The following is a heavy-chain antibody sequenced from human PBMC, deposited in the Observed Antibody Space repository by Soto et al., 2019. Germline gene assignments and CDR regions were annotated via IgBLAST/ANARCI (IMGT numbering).Heavy chain of an antibody. CDR1: GFSFSGYG. J-gene: IGHJ6*03. V-gene: IGHV3-33*01. D-gene: IGHD1-26*01. CDR2: IWYDGRYK. Sequence: QVQLVESGGGVVQPGRSRRLSCVASGFSFSGYGIHWVRQAPGKGLEWVAMIWYDGRYKYYADSVKGRFTISRDDSKNTVYLQMNSLRGDDTAVYYRARDTFNSKSTILSSRYYFYYMDVWGKGTTVTVSS. CDR3: ARDTFNSKSTILSSRYYFYYMDV.